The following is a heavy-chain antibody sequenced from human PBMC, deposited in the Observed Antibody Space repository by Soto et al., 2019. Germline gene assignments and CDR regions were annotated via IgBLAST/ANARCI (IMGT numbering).Heavy chain of an antibody. CDR2: IYPGDSDT. CDR1: AYSCTSYL. V-gene: IGHV5-51*01. D-gene: IGHD6-6*01. J-gene: IGHJ6*02. CDR3: ERRRRKYSSYMDV. Sequence: PXESLKVSCQGSAYSCTSYLIGLVLQLPGKGLEWMGIIYPGDSDTRYSPSFQGQVTISADKSISTAYLQWSSLKASDTAMYYCERRRRKYSSYMDVWGQRTTVTVSS.